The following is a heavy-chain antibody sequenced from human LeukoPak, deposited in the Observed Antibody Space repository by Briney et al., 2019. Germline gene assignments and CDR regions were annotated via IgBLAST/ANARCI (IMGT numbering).Heavy chain of an antibody. Sequence: GGSLRLSCAASGFSLSNYWMNWVRQAPGKGLEWVANIKQDGSEKNYVDSVKCRFSISRDNAKNSLILQMNSLRDEDTAVYYCARGVWAPFDSWGQGTLVSVSS. J-gene: IGHJ4*02. CDR2: IKQDGSEK. D-gene: IGHD7-27*01. V-gene: IGHV3-7*01. CDR1: GFSLSNYW. CDR3: ARGVWAPFDS.